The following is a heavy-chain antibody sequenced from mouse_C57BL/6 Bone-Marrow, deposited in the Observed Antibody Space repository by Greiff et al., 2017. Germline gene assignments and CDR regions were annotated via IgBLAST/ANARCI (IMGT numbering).Heavy chain of an antibody. D-gene: IGHD1-1*01. Sequence: VQLKQSGAELVRPGASVKLSCTASGFNIKDDYMHWVKQRPEQGLEWIGWIDPENGDTEYATKFQGKATITAYTSSNTAYLQLSSLTSEDTAVYYCTTDYYGSSDYWGQGTTLTVSS. CDR1: GFNIKDDY. CDR2: IDPENGDT. CDR3: TTDYYGSSDY. J-gene: IGHJ2*01. V-gene: IGHV14-4*01.